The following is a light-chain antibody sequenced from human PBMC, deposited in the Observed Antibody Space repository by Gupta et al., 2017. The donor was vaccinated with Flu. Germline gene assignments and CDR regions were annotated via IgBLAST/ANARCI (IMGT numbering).Light chain of an antibody. Sequence: IVLTQSPATRSVSPGERATLSCRASLSISTNLAWYQQKAGQASRLLIYGASTRATGIPARFSGSGSGADFTLTISSLQSEDFAVYYCQQYNNWPPLTFGGGTKVEIK. V-gene: IGKV3-15*01. J-gene: IGKJ4*01. CDR2: GAS. CDR3: QQYNNWPPLT. CDR1: LSISTN.